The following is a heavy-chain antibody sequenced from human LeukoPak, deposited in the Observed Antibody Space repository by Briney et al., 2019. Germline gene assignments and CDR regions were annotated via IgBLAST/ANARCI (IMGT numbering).Heavy chain of an antibody. J-gene: IGHJ4*02. D-gene: IGHD6-19*01. CDR2: SHNSGDT. V-gene: IGHV4-59*01. CDR1: GGSISDYY. CDR3: ARAGIAVAGYYFDY. Sequence: SETLSLTCTISGGSISDYYWGWIRQPPGKGLEWIGYSHNSGDTNYNPSLKSRATILLDTSKNDFSLKLSSVTAADTAVYYCARAGIAVAGYYFDYWGQGTLVTVSS.